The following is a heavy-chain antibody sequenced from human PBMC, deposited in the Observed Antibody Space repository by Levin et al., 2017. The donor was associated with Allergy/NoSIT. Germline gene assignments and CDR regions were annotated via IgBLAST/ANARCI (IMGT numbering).Heavy chain of an antibody. CDR3: ASLGYCSGGSCSEPDY. J-gene: IGHJ4*02. V-gene: IGHV1-2*02. D-gene: IGHD2-15*01. CDR1: GYTFTGYY. Sequence: ASVKVSCKASGYTFTGYYMHWVRQAPGQGLEWMGWINPNSGGTNYAQKFQGRVTMTRDTSISTAYMELSRLRSDDTAVYYCASLGYCSGGSCSEPDYWGQGTLVTVSS. CDR2: INPNSGGT.